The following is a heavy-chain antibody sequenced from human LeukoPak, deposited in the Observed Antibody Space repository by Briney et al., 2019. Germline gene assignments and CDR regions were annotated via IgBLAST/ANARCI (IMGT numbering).Heavy chain of an antibody. Sequence: SETLSLTCTVSGGSLSSSSYYWGWVRQPPGRGLEWLGSIYYSGSTYYNPSLKSRVTISVDTSKNQLSLKLSSVTAADTAVYYCARERRIAVAVDYWGQGTLVTVSS. CDR3: ARERRIAVAVDY. V-gene: IGHV4-39*02. J-gene: IGHJ4*02. CDR1: GGSLSSSSYY. D-gene: IGHD6-19*01. CDR2: IYYSGST.